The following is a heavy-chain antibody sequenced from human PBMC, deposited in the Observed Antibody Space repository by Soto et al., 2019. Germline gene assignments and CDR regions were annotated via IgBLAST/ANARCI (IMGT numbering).Heavy chain of an antibody. Sequence: SVKVSFKASGGTFSSYAISWVRQAPGQGLEWMGWIITIFGTTNYAQTFQGRVTITADTSTSTAYMELSSLRSDDTAVYYCAREGVDHYYYYGMDVWRHGTPVTVSS. CDR3: AREGVDHYYYYGMDV. CDR1: GGTFSSYA. V-gene: IGHV1-69*06. D-gene: IGHD5-12*01. J-gene: IGHJ6*02. CDR2: IITIFGTT.